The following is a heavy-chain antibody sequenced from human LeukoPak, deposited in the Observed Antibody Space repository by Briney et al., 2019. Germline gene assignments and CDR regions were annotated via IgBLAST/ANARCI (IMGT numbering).Heavy chain of an antibody. Sequence: GGSLRLSCAASGFTFISYSIHWVRQAPGKGLEWVAFIRYDGSNKYYADSVKGRFTISRDNSKNTVYLQMNSLRAEDTAVYYCAKSGLVVVITSTDYWGQGTLVTVSS. CDR3: AKSGLVVVITSTDY. V-gene: IGHV3-30*02. J-gene: IGHJ4*02. D-gene: IGHD3-22*01. CDR1: GFTFISYS. CDR2: IRYDGSNK.